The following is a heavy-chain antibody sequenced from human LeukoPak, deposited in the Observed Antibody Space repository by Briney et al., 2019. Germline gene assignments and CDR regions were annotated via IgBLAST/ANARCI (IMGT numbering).Heavy chain of an antibody. CDR3: ARDLITMVRGVMGAFDI. CDR2: INPNSGGT. D-gene: IGHD3-10*01. Sequence: GESLKISCKGSGYTFTGYYMHWVRQAPGQGLEWMGWINPNSGGTNYAQKFQGRVTMTRDTSISTAYMELSRLRSDDTAVYYCARDLITMVRGVMGAFDIWGQGTMVTVSS. J-gene: IGHJ3*02. CDR1: GYTFTGYY. V-gene: IGHV1-2*02.